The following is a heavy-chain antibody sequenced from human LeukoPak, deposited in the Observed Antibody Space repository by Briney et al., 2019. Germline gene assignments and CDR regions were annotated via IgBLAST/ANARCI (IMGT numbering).Heavy chain of an antibody. CDR1: GYTFTSYG. CDR3: ARAVVVAAQLGQWYYFDY. Sequence: ASVTVSFKSSGYTFTSYGISWVGQARGQGLEWMGWISAYNGNKNYAQKLHGRVTMTTDTSTSTAYMELKSLRSDDTAVYNCARAVVVAAQLGQWYYFDYWGQGTLVTVSS. D-gene: IGHD2-15*01. V-gene: IGHV1-18*01. J-gene: IGHJ4*02. CDR2: ISAYNGNK.